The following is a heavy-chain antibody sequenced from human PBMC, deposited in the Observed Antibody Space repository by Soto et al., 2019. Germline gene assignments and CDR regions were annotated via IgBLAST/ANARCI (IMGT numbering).Heavy chain of an antibody. CDR2: IWYDGSNK. CDR3: ARDHYGDGHY. Sequence: QVQLVESGGGVVQPGRSLRLSCAASGFTFSSYGMQWVRQAPGKGLEWVTVIWYDGSNKYYADSVKGRFTISRDNSKNTLYLQMNSLRAEDTAVYYCARDHYGDGHYWGQGTLVTVSS. V-gene: IGHV3-33*01. CDR1: GFTFSSYG. J-gene: IGHJ4*02. D-gene: IGHD4-17*01.